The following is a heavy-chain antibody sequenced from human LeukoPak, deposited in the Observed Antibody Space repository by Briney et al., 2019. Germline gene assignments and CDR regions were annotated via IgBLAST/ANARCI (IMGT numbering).Heavy chain of an antibody. J-gene: IGHJ4*02. V-gene: IGHV5-51*01. D-gene: IGHD3-22*01. Sequence: GESLKISCKGSGYSFTSYWIGWVRQMPGKGLEWMGIIYPGDSDTRYSPSFQGQVTISADKSISAAYLQWSSLKASDTAMYYCARCPEYYYDSSGDYDYWGQGTLVTVSS. CDR2: IYPGDSDT. CDR3: ARCPEYYYDSSGDYDY. CDR1: GYSFTSYW.